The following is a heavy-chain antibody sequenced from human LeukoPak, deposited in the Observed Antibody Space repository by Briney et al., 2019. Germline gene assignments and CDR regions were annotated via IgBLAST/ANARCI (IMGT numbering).Heavy chain of an antibody. V-gene: IGHV4-34*01. CDR1: GGSFSGYY. J-gene: IGHJ3*02. D-gene: IGHD3-16*01. Sequence: PSETLSLTCAVYGGSFSGYYWSWIRQPPGKGLEWIGEINHSGSTNYNPSLKSRVTISVDRSKNQFSLKLSSVTAADTAVYYCASPYGGHDAFDIWGQGTMVTVSS. CDR3: ASPYGGHDAFDI. CDR2: INHSGST.